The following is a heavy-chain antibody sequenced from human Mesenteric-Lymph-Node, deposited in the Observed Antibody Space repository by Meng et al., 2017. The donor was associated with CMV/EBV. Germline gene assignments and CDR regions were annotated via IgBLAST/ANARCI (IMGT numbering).Heavy chain of an antibody. V-gene: IGHV3-21*01. CDR2: ISPRSDYI. J-gene: IGHJ5*02. Sequence: GESLKISCAASGFSFSYYNMNWVRQAPGKGLEWVSCISPRSDYIYYAESMKGRFTISRDNAKNSLYLQMNSLRAEDTAVYYCARSGGDSGYYYRNWFDPWGQGTLVTVSS. D-gene: IGHD1-26*01. CDR1: GFSFSYYN. CDR3: ARSGGDSGYYYRNWFDP.